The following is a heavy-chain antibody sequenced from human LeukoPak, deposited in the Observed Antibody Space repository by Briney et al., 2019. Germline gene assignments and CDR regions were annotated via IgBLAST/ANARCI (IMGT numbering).Heavy chain of an antibody. J-gene: IGHJ4*02. Sequence: GGSLRLSCAASGFTFSSYGMHWVRQAPGKGLEWVAVISYDGSNKYYADSVKGRFTISRDNSKNTLYLQMNSLRSEDTAVYYCARGGIVVVPAGGPFDYWGQGTLVTVSS. CDR1: GFTFSSYG. V-gene: IGHV3-30*03. D-gene: IGHD2-2*01. CDR3: ARGGIVVVPAGGPFDY. CDR2: ISYDGSNK.